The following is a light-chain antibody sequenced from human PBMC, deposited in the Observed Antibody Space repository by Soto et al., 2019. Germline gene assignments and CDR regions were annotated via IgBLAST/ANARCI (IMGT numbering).Light chain of an antibody. J-gene: IGKJ5*01. CDR2: DAS. V-gene: IGKV3-11*01. Sequence: EIVLTQSPDTLSLSPGERATLSCWASQSVSSYLAWYQQKPGQAPRLLIYDASNRATGIPARFSGSGSGTDFTLTISSLEPEDCAVYYCQQRSNWPITFGQGTRLEIK. CDR1: QSVSSY. CDR3: QQRSNWPIT.